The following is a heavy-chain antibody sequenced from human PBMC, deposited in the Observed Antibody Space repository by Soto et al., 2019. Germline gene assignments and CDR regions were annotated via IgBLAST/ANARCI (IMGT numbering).Heavy chain of an antibody. J-gene: IGHJ4*02. CDR2: IHPSGGGT. V-gene: IGHV1-46*03. CDR3: ARGGHIAVVTTSFDY. Sequence: ALEWMGVIHPSGGGTTYAQKFLGRVTVTSDTSTTTVFMELSSLRSDDTAVYYCARGGHIAVVTTSFDYWGQGTLVTVSS. D-gene: IGHD2-21*02.